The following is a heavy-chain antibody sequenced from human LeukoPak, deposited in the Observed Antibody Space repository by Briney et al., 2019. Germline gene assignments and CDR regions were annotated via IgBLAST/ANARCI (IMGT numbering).Heavy chain of an antibody. V-gene: IGHV1-2*02. CDR3: ARLLYDCSGFDY. CDR1: GYNFTDFY. Sequence: ASVKVSCKASGYNFTDFYIHWVRQAPGQGLEWMGWINPNSGGTNYAQKFQGRVTMTRDTSISTAYMELSRLRSDDTAVYYCARLLYDCSGFDYWGQGTLVTVSS. D-gene: IGHD3-22*01. CDR2: INPNSGGT. J-gene: IGHJ4*02.